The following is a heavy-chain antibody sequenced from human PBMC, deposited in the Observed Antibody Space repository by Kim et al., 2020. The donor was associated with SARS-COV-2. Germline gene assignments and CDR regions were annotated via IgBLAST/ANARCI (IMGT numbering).Heavy chain of an antibody. D-gene: IGHD2-21*02. V-gene: IGHV1-3*01. CDR2: INAGNGNT. CDR1: GYTFTSYA. J-gene: IGHJ5*02. Sequence: ASVKVSCKASGYTFTSYAMHWVRQAPGQRLEWMGWINAGNGNTKYSQKFQGRVTITRDTSASTAYMELSSLRSEDTAVYYCARGIGSYVESGGDDDWFDPWGQGTLVTVSS. CDR3: ARGIGSYVESGGDDDWFDP.